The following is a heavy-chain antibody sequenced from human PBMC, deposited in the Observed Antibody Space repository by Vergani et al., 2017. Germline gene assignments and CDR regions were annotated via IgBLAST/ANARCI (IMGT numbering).Heavy chain of an antibody. Sequence: EVQLVESGGALVKPGGSLRLSCAVSVFAFSNAWMTWVRQVPGKGLEWVGRIKRESDGGTAQYAAPVKGSFTVSRDDSKNTLYLQMNSLKMEDTAVYECTTGCGGSWDTTRCDSRFDYWGQGTLGTVSS. CDR3: TTGCGGSWDTTRCDSRFDY. V-gene: IGHV3-15*02. CDR2: IKRESDGGTA. J-gene: IGHJ4*02. D-gene: IGHD2-2*01. CDR1: VFAFSNAW.